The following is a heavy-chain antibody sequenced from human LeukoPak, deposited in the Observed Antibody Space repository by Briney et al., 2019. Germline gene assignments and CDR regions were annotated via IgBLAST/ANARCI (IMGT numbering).Heavy chain of an antibody. J-gene: IGHJ6*02. CDR2: ISAYNGNT. CDR1: DYTFTTYG. CDR3: ARGAVGGVISTPYYYYGMYA. V-gene: IGHV1-18*01. D-gene: IGHD3-16*02. Sequence: ASVKVSCKASDYTFTTYGISRVRQAPGQELEWMGWISAYNGNTNYAQKLQGRVTMTTDTSTSTAYMELRSLRSDDTAVYYCARGAVGGVISTPYYYYGMYAWGQGTTVTVSS.